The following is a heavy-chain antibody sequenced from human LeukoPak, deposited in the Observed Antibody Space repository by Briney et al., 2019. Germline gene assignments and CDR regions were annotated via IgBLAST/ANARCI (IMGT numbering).Heavy chain of an antibody. CDR1: GYTFTSYA. V-gene: IGHV7-4-1*02. J-gene: IGHJ3*02. D-gene: IGHD3-16*02. CDR3: ARVRFYDYVWGSYRSRDAFDI. Sequence: ASVRVSCKASGYTFTSYAMNWVRQAPGQGLEWMGWINTNTGNPTYAQGFTGRFVFSLDTSVSTAYLQISSLKAEDTAVYYCARVRFYDYVWGSYRSRDAFDIWGQGTMVTVSS. CDR2: INTNTGNP.